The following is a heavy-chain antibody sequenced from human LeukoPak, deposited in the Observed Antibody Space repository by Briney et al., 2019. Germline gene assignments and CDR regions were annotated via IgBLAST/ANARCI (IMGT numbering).Heavy chain of an antibody. D-gene: IGHD3-3*01. J-gene: IGHJ4*02. CDR2: INHSGGT. V-gene: IGHV4-34*01. Sequence: PSETLSLTCAVYVGSFSGYYWSWIRQPLGKGLEWIGEINHSGGTNYNPSLKSRVTISVDTSKNQFSLKLSSVTAADTAVYYCARVKRYDFWSGPKKKYYFDYWGQGTLVTVSS. CDR1: VGSFSGYY. CDR3: ARVKRYDFWSGPKKKYYFDY.